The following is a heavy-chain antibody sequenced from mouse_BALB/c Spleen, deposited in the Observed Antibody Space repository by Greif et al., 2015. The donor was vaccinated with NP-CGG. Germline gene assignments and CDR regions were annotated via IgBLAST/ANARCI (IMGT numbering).Heavy chain of an antibody. V-gene: IGHV2-9*02. Sequence: QVQLQQSGPGLVAPSQSLSITCTVSGFSLTSYGVHWVRQPPGKGLEWLGVIWAGGNTNYNSALMSRLSIGKDNSKSQVFLKMNSLQTDDTAMYYCARGWGLRGAMDYWGQGTSVTVSS. J-gene: IGHJ4*01. CDR1: GFSLTSYG. D-gene: IGHD3-1*01. CDR3: ARGWGLRGAMDY. CDR2: IWAGGNT.